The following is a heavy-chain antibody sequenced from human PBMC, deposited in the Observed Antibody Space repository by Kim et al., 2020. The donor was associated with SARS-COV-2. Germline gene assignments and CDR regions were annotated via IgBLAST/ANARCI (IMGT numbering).Heavy chain of an antibody. CDR1: GFTFSSYW. CDR3: ARDPYYYGSGPTHASYFDY. CDR2: INSDGSST. V-gene: IGHV3-74*01. J-gene: IGHJ4*02. D-gene: IGHD3-10*01. Sequence: GGSLRLSCAASGFTFSSYWMHWVRQAPGKGLVWVSRINSDGSSTSYADSVKGRFTISRDNAKNTLYLQMNSLRAEDTAVYYCARDPYYYGSGPTHASYFDYWGQGTLVTVSS.